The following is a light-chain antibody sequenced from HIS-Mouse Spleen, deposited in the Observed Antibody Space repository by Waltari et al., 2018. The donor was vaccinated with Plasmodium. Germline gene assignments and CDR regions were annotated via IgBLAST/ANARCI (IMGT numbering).Light chain of an antibody. J-gene: IGLJ2*01. CDR3: SSYTSSSTRV. CDR1: SSDVGGYNY. CDR2: EVS. V-gene: IGLV2-14*01. Sequence: QSALTQPASVSGSPGQSITISCPGTSSDVGGYNYVYWYQQHPGKAPKLMIYEVSNRPSGVSNRFSGSKSGNTASLTISGLQAEDEADYYCSSYTSSSTRVFGGGTKLTVL.